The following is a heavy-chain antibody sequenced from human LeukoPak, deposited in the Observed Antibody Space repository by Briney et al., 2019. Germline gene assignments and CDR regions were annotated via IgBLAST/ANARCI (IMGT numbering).Heavy chain of an antibody. CDR3: ARERSGWYERWLDY. CDR1: GFTLSGHW. CDR2: IKEDGGEK. J-gene: IGHJ4*02. D-gene: IGHD6-19*01. Sequence: GGSLRVSCVASGFTLSGHWVTWVRQAPGKGPEWVANIKEDGGEKNYVGSVKGRFTISRDNAKNSLYLQMNSLRVEDTAVYYCARERSGWYERWLDYWGQGTLVTVSS. V-gene: IGHV3-7*01.